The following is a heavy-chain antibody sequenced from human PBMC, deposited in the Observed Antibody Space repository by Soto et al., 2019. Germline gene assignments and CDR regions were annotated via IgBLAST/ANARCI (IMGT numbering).Heavy chain of an antibody. CDR3: ARTFYYGSGRYYNPGY. J-gene: IGHJ4*02. D-gene: IGHD3-10*01. Sequence: ASVKVSCKASGGTFSSYAISWVRQAPGQGLEWMGGIIPIFGTANYAQKFQGRVTITADESTSTAYMELSSLRSEDTAMYYCARTFYYGSGRYYNPGYWGQGTQVTVSS. V-gene: IGHV1-69*13. CDR2: IIPIFGTA. CDR1: GGTFSSYA.